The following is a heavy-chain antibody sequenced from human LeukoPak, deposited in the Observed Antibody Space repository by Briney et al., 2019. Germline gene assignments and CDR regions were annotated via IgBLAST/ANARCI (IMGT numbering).Heavy chain of an antibody. CDR3: ARSRAFNSGAFDP. CDR2: IYYSGST. Sequence: PSETLSLTCTVSGGSISSYYWSWIRQPPGKGLEWIGYIYYSGSTSYNPSLKSRVTISVDTSKNQFSLKLSSVTAADTAVYYCARSRAFNSGAFDPWGQGSLVTVSS. CDR1: GGSISSYY. D-gene: IGHD1-26*01. J-gene: IGHJ5*02. V-gene: IGHV4-59*01.